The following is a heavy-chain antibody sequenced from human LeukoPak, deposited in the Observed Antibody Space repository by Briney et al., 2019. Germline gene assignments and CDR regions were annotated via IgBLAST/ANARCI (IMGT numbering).Heavy chain of an antibody. CDR1: GFTFSSYA. Sequence: GGSLRLSRAASGFTFSSYAMHWVRQAPGKGLEWVAVISYDGSNKYYADSVKGRFTISRDNSKNTLYLQMNSLRAEDTAVYYCARDRSLQWEQRSSYFDYWGQGTLVTVSS. D-gene: IGHD1-26*01. J-gene: IGHJ4*02. CDR3: ARDRSLQWEQRSSYFDY. CDR2: ISYDGSNK. V-gene: IGHV3-30-3*01.